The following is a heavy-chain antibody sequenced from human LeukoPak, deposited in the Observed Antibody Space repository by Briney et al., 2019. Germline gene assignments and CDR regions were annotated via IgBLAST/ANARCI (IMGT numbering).Heavy chain of an antibody. J-gene: IGHJ5*02. Sequence: KASETLSLTCTVSGGSISSYYWRWIRQPAGKGLEWIGRIYTSGSTNYNPSLKSRVTMSVDTSKNQFPLKLSSVTAADTAVYYCARSSLNWFDPWGQGTLVTVSS. V-gene: IGHV4-4*07. CDR3: ARSSLNWFDP. CDR2: IYTSGST. D-gene: IGHD6-6*01. CDR1: GGSISSYY.